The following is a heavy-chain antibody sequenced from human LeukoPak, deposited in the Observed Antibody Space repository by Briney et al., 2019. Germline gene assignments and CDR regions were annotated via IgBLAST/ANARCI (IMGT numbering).Heavy chain of an antibody. V-gene: IGHV3-23*01. D-gene: IGHD2-2*02. Sequence: PGGSLRLSCAASGFTFSSYAMSWVRQAPGKGLEWVSAISGSGGSTYYADSVKGRFTISRDNSKNTLYLQMNSLRAEDSALYYCAKGGVPTAIARFDYWGQGTLVTVSS. J-gene: IGHJ4*02. CDR1: GFTFSSYA. CDR3: AKGGVPTAIARFDY. CDR2: ISGSGGST.